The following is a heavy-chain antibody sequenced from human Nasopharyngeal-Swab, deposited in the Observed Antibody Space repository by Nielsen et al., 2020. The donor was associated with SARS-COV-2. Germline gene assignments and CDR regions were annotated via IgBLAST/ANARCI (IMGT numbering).Heavy chain of an antibody. Sequence: ASVKVSCKVSGYNLTELSMHWVRQAPGKGLEWVGGFDPEDGETIYAQKFQGRVTMTEDTSTDTAYMELSSLRSEDTAVYYCATDSLYRDAFDIWGQGTMVTVSS. D-gene: IGHD3-16*02. CDR2: FDPEDGET. CDR3: ATDSLYRDAFDI. V-gene: IGHV1-24*01. CDR1: GYNLTELS. J-gene: IGHJ3*02.